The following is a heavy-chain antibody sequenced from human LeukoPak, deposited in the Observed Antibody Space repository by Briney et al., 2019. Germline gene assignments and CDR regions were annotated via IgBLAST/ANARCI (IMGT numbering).Heavy chain of an antibody. CDR2: ISYDGSNK. CDR1: GFTFSSYA. Sequence: GRSLRLSCAASGFTFSSYAMHWVRQAPGKGLEWVAVISYDGSNKYYADSVKGRFTISRDNSKNTLYLQMNSLRAEDTALYYCARDVLVAGAAGTFDIWGQGTLVTVSS. D-gene: IGHD1-26*01. CDR3: ARDVLVAGAAGTFDI. J-gene: IGHJ3*02. V-gene: IGHV3-30-3*01.